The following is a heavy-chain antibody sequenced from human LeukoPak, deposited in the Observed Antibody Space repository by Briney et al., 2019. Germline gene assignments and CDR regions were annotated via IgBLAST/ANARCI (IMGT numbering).Heavy chain of an antibody. V-gene: IGHV1-3*01. Sequence: ASVKVSCKASGYTFTSYAMHWVRQAPGQRLEWMGWINAGNGNTKYSQKFQGRVTITRDTSASTAYMELSSLRSEDTAVYYCARRLDYSRGKSQNYWYFDLWGRGTLVTVSS. CDR1: GYTFTSYA. CDR2: INAGNGNT. J-gene: IGHJ2*01. CDR3: ARRLDYSRGKSQNYWYFDL. D-gene: IGHD4-11*01.